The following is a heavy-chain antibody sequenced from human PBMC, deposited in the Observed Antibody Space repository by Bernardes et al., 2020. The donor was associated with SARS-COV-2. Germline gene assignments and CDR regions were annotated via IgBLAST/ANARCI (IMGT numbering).Heavy chain of an antibody. CDR3: ARGRLPVYFDKSGLSLDY. CDR1: GFTFSRYA. J-gene: IGHJ4*02. Sequence: GGSLRLSCAASGFTFSRYAMSWVRQAPGKGLEWVSYISSYSSVYYVDSVKGRFTISRHNAENLLSLQLNSLRAEDTAVYYCARGRLPVYFDKSGLSLDYWGQGTLVTVSS. V-gene: IGHV3-48*01. CDR2: ISSYSSV. D-gene: IGHD3-22*01.